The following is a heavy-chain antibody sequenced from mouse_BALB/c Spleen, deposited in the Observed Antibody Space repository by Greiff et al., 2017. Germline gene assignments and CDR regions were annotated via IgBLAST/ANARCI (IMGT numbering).Heavy chain of an antibody. V-gene: IGHV5-9-3*01. CDR2: ISSGGSYT. CDR1: GFTFSSYA. Sequence: VQLQQSGGGLVKPGGSLKLSCAASGFTFSSYAMSWVRQTPEKRLEWVATISSGGSYTYYPDSVKGRFTISRDNAKNTLYLQMSSLRSEDTAMYYCARLDLLWYFAYWGQGTLVTVSA. D-gene: IGHD2-1*01. CDR3: ARLDLLWYFAY. J-gene: IGHJ3*01.